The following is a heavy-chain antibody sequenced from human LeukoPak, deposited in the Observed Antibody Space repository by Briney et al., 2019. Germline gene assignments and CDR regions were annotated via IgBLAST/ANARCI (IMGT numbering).Heavy chain of an antibody. J-gene: IGHJ4*02. V-gene: IGHV3-13*01. D-gene: IGHD1-1*01. CDR2: IGTAGDT. CDR3: VRVAKERVGGVYYFDY. CDR1: GFTLSDYD. Sequence: GGSLRLSCAASGFTLSDYDMHWVRQATGKGLEWVSAIGTAGDTYFTGSVKGRFTISRENAKNSWYLQMNSLRAGDTAVYYCVRVAKERVGGVYYFDYWGQGTPVTVSS.